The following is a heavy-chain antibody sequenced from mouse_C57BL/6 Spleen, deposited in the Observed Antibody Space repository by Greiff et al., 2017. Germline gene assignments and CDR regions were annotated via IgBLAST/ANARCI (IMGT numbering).Heavy chain of an antibody. CDR1: GYTFTDYN. CDR3: ARFYISGAMDY. Sequence: EVQLVESGPELVKPGASVKMSCKASGYTFTDYNMHWVKQSHGQSLEWIGYINPNNGGTSYNQQFKGKATLTVNKSSSTAYMELRSLTSEDSAVYYCARFYISGAMDYWGQGTSVTVSS. D-gene: IGHD4-1*01. V-gene: IGHV1-22*01. J-gene: IGHJ4*01. CDR2: INPNNGGT.